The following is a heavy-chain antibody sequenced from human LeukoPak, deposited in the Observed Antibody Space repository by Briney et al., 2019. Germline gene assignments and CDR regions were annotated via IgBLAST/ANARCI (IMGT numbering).Heavy chain of an antibody. V-gene: IGHV3-53*01. CDR2: IYSGGST. J-gene: IGHJ4*02. CDR3: ARTVWYYDSSGYASGVFDY. Sequence: GRSLRLSCAASGFTVSSNYMSWVRQAPAKGLEWVSVIYSGGSTYYADSVKGRFTISRDNSKNTLYLQMNSLRAEDTAVYYCARTVWYYDSSGYASGVFDYWGQGTLVTVSS. D-gene: IGHD3-22*01. CDR1: GFTVSSNY.